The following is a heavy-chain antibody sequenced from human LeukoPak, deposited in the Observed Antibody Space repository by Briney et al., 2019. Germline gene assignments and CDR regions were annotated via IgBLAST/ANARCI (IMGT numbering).Heavy chain of an antibody. J-gene: IGHJ4*02. V-gene: IGHV1-69*13. CDR1: GGTFSSYA. CDR3: ASLWGSKQVATEG. D-gene: IGHD5-12*01. CDR2: IIPIFGTA. Sequence: ASVKVSCKASGGTFSSYAISWVRQAPGQGLGWVGGIIPIFGTANYAQKFQGRVTITADESTSTAYMELSSLRSEDTAVYYCASLWGSKQVATEGWGQGTLVTVSS.